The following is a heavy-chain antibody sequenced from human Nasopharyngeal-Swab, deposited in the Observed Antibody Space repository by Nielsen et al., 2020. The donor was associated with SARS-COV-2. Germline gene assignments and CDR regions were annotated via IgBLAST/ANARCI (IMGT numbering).Heavy chain of an antibody. CDR1: GFTFSSYV. V-gene: IGHV3-30*18. J-gene: IGHJ2*01. CDR3: AKANYDSSYWYFDL. CDR2: ISYDGSNK. Sequence: GESLKISWAASGFTFSSYVMHWVSQAPGKGLEWVAVISYDGSNKYYADSVKGRFTISRDNSKNTLYLQMNSLRAEDTAVYYCAKANYDSSYWYFDLWGRGTLVTVSS. D-gene: IGHD3-22*01.